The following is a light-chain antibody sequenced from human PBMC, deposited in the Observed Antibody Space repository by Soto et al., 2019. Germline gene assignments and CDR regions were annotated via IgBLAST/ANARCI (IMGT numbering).Light chain of an antibody. CDR1: SSDVGNYNR. J-gene: IGLJ1*01. V-gene: IGLV2-18*02. CDR3: CSYTSSTHDV. Sequence: QSVLTQPPSVSGSPGQSVTISCTGTSSDVGNYNRVSWYQQPPGTAPKLLIYEVSNRPSGVPDRFSGSKSGNTASLTISGLQAEDEGDYYCCSYTSSTHDVFGTGTKLTVL. CDR2: EVS.